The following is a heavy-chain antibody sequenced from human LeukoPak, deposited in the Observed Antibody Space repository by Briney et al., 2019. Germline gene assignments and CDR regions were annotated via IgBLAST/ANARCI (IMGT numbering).Heavy chain of an antibody. Sequence: GGSLRLSCAASGFTFSSYAMSWVRQAPGKGLEWVSAISGSGGSTYYADSVKGRFTISRDNSKNTLYLQMNSLRAEDTAVYYCARDPGYNYGYDYWGQGTLVTVSS. CDR1: GFTFSSYA. CDR2: ISGSGGST. D-gene: IGHD5-18*01. CDR3: ARDPGYNYGYDY. V-gene: IGHV3-23*01. J-gene: IGHJ4*02.